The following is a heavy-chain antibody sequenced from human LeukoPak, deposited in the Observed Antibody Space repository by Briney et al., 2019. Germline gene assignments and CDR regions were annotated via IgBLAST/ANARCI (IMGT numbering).Heavy chain of an antibody. Sequence: GGSLRLSCAASGFTFNSYGMSWVRQAPGKGLEWVSAISGSGGSTYYADSVKGRFTISRDNSKNTLYLQMNSLRAEDTAVYYCAKERAVRGVTREYWGQGTLVTVSS. CDR2: ISGSGGST. CDR3: AKERAVRGVTREY. CDR1: GFTFNSYG. V-gene: IGHV3-23*01. D-gene: IGHD3-10*01. J-gene: IGHJ4*02.